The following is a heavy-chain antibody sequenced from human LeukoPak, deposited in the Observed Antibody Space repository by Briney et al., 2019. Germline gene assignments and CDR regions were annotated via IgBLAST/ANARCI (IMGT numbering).Heavy chain of an antibody. D-gene: IGHD1-26*01. V-gene: IGHV3-23*01. CDR2: FSGSWGST. CDR3: AVHRTLASGSRNWFDP. CDR1: GFTFSSYA. J-gene: IGHJ5*02. Sequence: PGGSLRLSCAASGFTFSSYAMSWVRQAPGKGLEWVTDFSGSWGSTYYADSVKGRFPIYRENSKNTLYLQMNSLRAEDTAVYYCAVHRTLASGSRNWFDPWGQGTLVTVSS.